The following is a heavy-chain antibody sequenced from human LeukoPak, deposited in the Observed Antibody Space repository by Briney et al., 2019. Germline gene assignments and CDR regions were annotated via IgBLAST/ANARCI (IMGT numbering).Heavy chain of an antibody. CDR2: IYYSGST. V-gene: IGHV4-31*03. J-gene: IGHJ6*02. Sequence: KPSETLSLTCTVSGGSISSGGYYWSWIRQHPGKGLEWIGYIYYSGSTNYNPSLKSRVTISVDTSKNQFSLKLSSVTAADTAVYYCARGRGLEAAAGRRYYGMDVWGQGTTVTVSS. D-gene: IGHD6-13*01. CDR3: ARGRGLEAAAGRRYYGMDV. CDR1: GGSISSGGYY.